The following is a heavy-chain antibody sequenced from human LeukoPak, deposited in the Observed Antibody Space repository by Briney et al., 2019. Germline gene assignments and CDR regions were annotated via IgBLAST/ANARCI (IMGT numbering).Heavy chain of an antibody. CDR1: GGSISSYY. D-gene: IGHD3-22*01. J-gene: IGHJ6*03. V-gene: IGHV4-59*01. CDR3: AGIQYYYDSSGYYPEYYYYYYMDV. CDR2: IYYSGST. Sequence: PSETLSLTCTVSGGSISSYYWSWIRQPPGKGLEWIGYIYYSGSTNYNPSLKSRVTISVHTSKNQFSLKLSSVTAADTAVYYCAGIQYYYDSSGYYPEYYYYYYMDVWGKGTTVTVSS.